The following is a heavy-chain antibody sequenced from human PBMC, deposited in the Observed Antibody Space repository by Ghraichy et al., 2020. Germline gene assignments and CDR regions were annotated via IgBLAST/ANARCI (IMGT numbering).Heavy chain of an antibody. CDR3: ARFIWDYYYYYMDV. D-gene: IGHD3-16*02. CDR2: IYYSGST. Sequence: SETLSLTCTVSGGSVSSGSYYWSWIRQPPGKGLEWIGYIYYSGSTNYNPSLKSRVTISVDTSKNQFSLKLSSVTAADTAVYYCARFIWDYYYYYMDVLGKGTTVTVSS. V-gene: IGHV4-61*01. J-gene: IGHJ6*03. CDR1: GGSVSSGSYY.